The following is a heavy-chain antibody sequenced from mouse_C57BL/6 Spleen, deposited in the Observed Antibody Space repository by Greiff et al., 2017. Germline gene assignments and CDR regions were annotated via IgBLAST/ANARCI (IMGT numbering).Heavy chain of an antibody. Sequence: QVQLQQSGPELVKPGASVKLSCKASGYTFTSYDINWVKQRPGQGLEWIGWIYPRDGSTKYNEKFKGKATLTVDTSSSTAYRELHSLTSEDSAVYFCARGDYDYDGEFAYWGQETLVTVSA. J-gene: IGHJ3*01. V-gene: IGHV1-85*01. CDR3: ARGDYDYDGEFAY. CDR2: IYPRDGST. CDR1: GYTFTSYD. D-gene: IGHD2-4*01.